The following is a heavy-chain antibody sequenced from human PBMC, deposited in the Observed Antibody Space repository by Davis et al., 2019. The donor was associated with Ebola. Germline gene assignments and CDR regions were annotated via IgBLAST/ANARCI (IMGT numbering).Heavy chain of an antibody. CDR3: AKPPNNIVGAIYYFDY. Sequence: GESLKISCAASGFTFSSYAMSWVRQAPGKGLEWVSSISGSGGSTYSADSVKDRFTISRDNSQNTLYMQMNSLRAEDTAVYYCAKPPNNIVGAIYYFDYWGQGTLVTASS. D-gene: IGHD1-26*01. CDR1: GFTFSSYA. V-gene: IGHV3-23*01. J-gene: IGHJ4*02. CDR2: ISGSGGST.